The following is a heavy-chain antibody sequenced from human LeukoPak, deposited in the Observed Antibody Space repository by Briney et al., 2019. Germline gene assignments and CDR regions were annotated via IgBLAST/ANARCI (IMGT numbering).Heavy chain of an antibody. CDR3: ARDVPSYCSSTSCFENWFDP. V-gene: IGHV4-39*07. J-gene: IGHJ5*02. CDR1: GGSISSSNYY. D-gene: IGHD2-2*01. CDR2: IYYSGST. Sequence: PSETLSLTCTVSGGSISSSNYYWGWIRQPPGKGLEWIGSIYYSGSTYYNPSLRSRVTISVDTSKSQFSLKLSSVTAADTAVYYCARDVPSYCSSTSCFENWFDPWGQGTLVTVSS.